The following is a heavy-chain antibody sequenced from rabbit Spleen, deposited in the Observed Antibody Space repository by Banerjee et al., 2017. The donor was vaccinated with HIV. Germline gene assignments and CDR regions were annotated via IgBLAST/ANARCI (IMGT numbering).Heavy chain of an antibody. D-gene: IGHD1-1*01. CDR3: ARYGSTSGYAFDL. J-gene: IGHJ4*01. V-gene: IGHV1S45*01. CDR1: GFTISRSYW. CDR2: IYAGDTDYT. Sequence: LEESGGGLVQPEGSLALTCKVSGFTISRSYWICWVRQAPGKGLEWIACIYAGDTDYTYYASWVNGRFSITRSTSLNTVTLQMPSLTAADTATYFCARYGSTSGYAFDLWGPGTLVTVS.